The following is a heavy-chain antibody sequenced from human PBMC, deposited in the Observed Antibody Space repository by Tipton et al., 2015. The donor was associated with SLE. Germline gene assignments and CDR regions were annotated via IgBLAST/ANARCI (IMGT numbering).Heavy chain of an antibody. D-gene: IGHD1-14*01. Sequence: TLSLTCTVSGGSISSYYWSWIRQPPGKGLEWIGYIYYSGSTNYNPSLKSRVTISVDTSKNQFSLKLSSVTAADTAIYYCARDRFSTGYYFDYWGQGTLVTVSS. J-gene: IGHJ4*02. CDR3: ARDRFSTGYYFDY. V-gene: IGHV4-59*01. CDR1: GGSISSYY. CDR2: IYYSGST.